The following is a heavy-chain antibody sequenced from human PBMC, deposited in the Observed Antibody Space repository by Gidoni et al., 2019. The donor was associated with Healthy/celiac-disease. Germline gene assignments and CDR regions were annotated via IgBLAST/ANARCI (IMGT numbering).Heavy chain of an antibody. CDR3: ARGPRIAAAPGAFDI. Sequence: QVQLVQSGAEVKKPGASVKVSCKASGYTFTGYYMHWVRQAPGQGLEWMGWIKPNSGGTNYAQKFQGWVTMTRDTSISTAYMELSRLRSDDTAVYYCARGPRIAAAPGAFDIWGQGTMVTVSS. V-gene: IGHV1-2*04. CDR1: GYTFTGYY. D-gene: IGHD6-13*01. J-gene: IGHJ3*02. CDR2: IKPNSGGT.